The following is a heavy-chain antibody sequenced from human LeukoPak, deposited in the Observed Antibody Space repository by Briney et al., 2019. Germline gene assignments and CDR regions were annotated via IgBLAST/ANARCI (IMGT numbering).Heavy chain of an antibody. CDR2: ITMNSVK. CDR3: TRVGSGSYYRGNFDY. CDR1: GFTLSDYG. D-gene: IGHD3-10*01. V-gene: IGHV3-48*02. J-gene: IGHJ4*02. Sequence: GGSLRLSCVASGFTLSDYGMSWARQAPGKGLEWISYITMNSVKFYADSVRGRFAISRDNDKNSVYLQMNSLRDEDTAVYYCTRVGSGSYYRGNFDYWGQGTLVTVSS.